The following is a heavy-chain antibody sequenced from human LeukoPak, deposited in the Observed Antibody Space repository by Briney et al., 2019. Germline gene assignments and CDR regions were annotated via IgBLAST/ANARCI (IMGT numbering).Heavy chain of an antibody. V-gene: IGHV3-33*01. D-gene: IGHD4-17*01. CDR1: GFTFSSYG. CDR3: ASERDLRDYGDYVDAFDI. J-gene: IGHJ3*02. CDR2: IWYDGSNK. Sequence: PGRSLRLSCAASGFTFSSYGTHWVRQAPGKGLEWVAVIWYDGSNKYYADSVKGRFTISRDNSKNTLYLQMNSLRAEDTAVYYCASERDLRDYGDYVDAFDIWGQGTLVTVSS.